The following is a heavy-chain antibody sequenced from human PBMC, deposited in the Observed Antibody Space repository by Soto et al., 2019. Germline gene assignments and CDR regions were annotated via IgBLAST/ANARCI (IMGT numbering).Heavy chain of an antibody. CDR1: GFTFSSYS. Sequence: GGSLRLSCAASGFTFSSYSMNWVRQAPGKGLEWVSYISSSSSTIYYADSVKGRFTISRDNAKNSLYLQMNSLRDEDTAVYYCGFGYYYDIDYWGQGTLVTVSS. D-gene: IGHD3-22*01. V-gene: IGHV3-48*02. CDR3: GFGYYYDIDY. J-gene: IGHJ4*02. CDR2: ISSSSSTI.